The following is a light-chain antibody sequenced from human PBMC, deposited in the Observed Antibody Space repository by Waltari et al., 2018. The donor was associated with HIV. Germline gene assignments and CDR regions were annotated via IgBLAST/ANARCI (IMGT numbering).Light chain of an antibody. J-gene: IGLJ2*01. V-gene: IGLV3-1*01. CDR1: KLGDKY. CDR3: QAWDSSYVL. Sequence: SYELTQPPSVSVSPGQTASITCSGDKLGDKYACWYQQKPGQSPVLVIYQDTKRPSGIRERFSGSNSGNTATLTIRGTQAMDEADYYCQAWDSSYVLFGGGTKLTVL. CDR2: QDT.